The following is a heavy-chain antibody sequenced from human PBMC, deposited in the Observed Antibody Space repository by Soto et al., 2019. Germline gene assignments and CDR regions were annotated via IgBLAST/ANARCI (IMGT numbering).Heavy chain of an antibody. CDR1: GDSISSANNY. D-gene: IGHD5-12*01. CDR2: ISYSGTT. V-gene: IGHV4-30-4*01. CDR3: ARGRGYSYGLDP. Sequence: SETLSLTCTVSGDSISSANNYWGWIRQPPGEGLEWIGFISYSGTTSYSPSLKSRLAISLDTSKNQFSLSLTSVTAADTAVYYCARGRGYSYGLDPWGQGTLVTVSS. J-gene: IGHJ5*02.